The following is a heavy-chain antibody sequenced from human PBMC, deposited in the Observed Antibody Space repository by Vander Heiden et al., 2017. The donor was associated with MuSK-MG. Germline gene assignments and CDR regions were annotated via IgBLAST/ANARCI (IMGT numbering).Heavy chain of an antibody. CDR3: VKDGRWNNFDY. V-gene: IGHV3-48*03. Sequence: EVPLVESGGGLVQTGGSLRLSCAASGFTFSDYDMNWVRQAPGKGLEWISYISGAGSTIYAADSVKGRFTISRDNAKNSLFMKMNRMRAEDTAVYYVVKDGRWNNFDYWGQGTMVTDYS. J-gene: IGHJ4*02. CDR2: ISGAGSTI. D-gene: IGHD1-1*01. CDR1: GFTFSDYD.